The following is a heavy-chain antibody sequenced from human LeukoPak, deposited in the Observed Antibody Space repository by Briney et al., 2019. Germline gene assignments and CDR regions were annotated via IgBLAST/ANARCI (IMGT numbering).Heavy chain of an antibody. D-gene: IGHD3-22*01. V-gene: IGHV1-69*13. CDR3: ARELNLLNYYDSSGFDY. Sequence: SVKVSCKASGYTFTSYGISWVRQAPGQGLEWMGGIIPIFGTANYAQKFQGRVTITADESTSTAYMELSSLRSEDTAVYYCARELNLLNYYDSSGFDYWGQGTLVTVSS. CDR1: GYTFTSYG. CDR2: IIPIFGTA. J-gene: IGHJ4*02.